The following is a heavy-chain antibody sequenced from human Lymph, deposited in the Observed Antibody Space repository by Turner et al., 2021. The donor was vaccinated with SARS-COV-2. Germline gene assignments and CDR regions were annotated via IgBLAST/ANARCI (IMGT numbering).Heavy chain of an antibody. J-gene: IGHJ4*02. D-gene: IGHD3-3*01. V-gene: IGHV5-51*01. CDR3: ARREWGGSLGHIDY. CDR1: GYSFTTYW. CDR2: IYPCDSDT. Sequence: EVQLVQYGAEVNTPVETLTLSCRPSGYSFTTYWIGWVRQMPVKGLEWKGIIYPCDSDTRYSPSFQGQVTISADKSISTDYLHWSSLKASDTAMYYCARREWGGSLGHIDYWGQGTLVTVSS.